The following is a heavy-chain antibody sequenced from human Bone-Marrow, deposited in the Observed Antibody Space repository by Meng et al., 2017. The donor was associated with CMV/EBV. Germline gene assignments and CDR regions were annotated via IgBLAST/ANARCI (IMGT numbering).Heavy chain of an antibody. CDR1: GGSISSYY. J-gene: IGHJ6*02. CDR3: ARGGVVVVAAPTPDV. D-gene: IGHD2-15*01. CDR2: IYYSGST. V-gene: IGHV4-59*01. Sequence: SETLSFTCTASGGSISSYYWSWIRQPPGKGLEWIGYIYYSGSTNYNPSLKSRVTISVDTSKNQFSLKLSSVTAADTAVYYCARGGVVVVAAPTPDVWGQGTTVTVSS.